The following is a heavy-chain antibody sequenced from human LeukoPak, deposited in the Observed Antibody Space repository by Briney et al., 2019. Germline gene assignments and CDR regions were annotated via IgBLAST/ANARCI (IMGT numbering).Heavy chain of an antibody. Sequence: GRSLRLSCAASGFTFDDYAMHWVRQAPKKGLEWVSGISWNSGIIAYADSVKGRFTISRDNAKNSLYLQMNSLRAEDTALYYCAKEISAVAGTLNSDYWGQGTLVTVSS. CDR2: ISWNSGII. J-gene: IGHJ4*02. CDR1: GFTFDDYA. D-gene: IGHD6-19*01. V-gene: IGHV3-9*01. CDR3: AKEISAVAGTLNSDY.